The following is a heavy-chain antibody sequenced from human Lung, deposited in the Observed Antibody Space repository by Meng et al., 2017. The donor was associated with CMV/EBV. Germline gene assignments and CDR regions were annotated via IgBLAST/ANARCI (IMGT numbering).Heavy chain of an antibody. Sequence: SVKVSCKTVGHTFTSHDINWVRQATGQGLESVGWMNPNSGGTGYAQNFQGRVSMTGNTSISTAYMELTGLRSEDTAVYYCARGNIVGATLDYWGQGTLVTVSS. CDR1: GHTFTSHD. D-gene: IGHD1-26*01. V-gene: IGHV1-8*01. CDR3: ARGNIVGATLDY. CDR2: MNPNSGGT. J-gene: IGHJ4*02.